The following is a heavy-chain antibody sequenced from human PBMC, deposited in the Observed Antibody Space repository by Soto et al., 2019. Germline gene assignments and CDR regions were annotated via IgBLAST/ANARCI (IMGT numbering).Heavy chain of an antibody. CDR3: ARRRDTNQFGGLDV. CDR2: VYYSASS. CDR1: GDSIATGGNH. D-gene: IGHD3-16*01. J-gene: IGHJ1*01. Sequence: PSETLSLTCTVSGDSIATGGNHWDWLRQSPGGRLEWIGSVYYSASSYYNPSLRSRVTISLNLSANQFSLRLTSVTAADAAVYFCARRRDTNQFGGLDVWGQGTLVTVSS. V-gene: IGHV4-39*01.